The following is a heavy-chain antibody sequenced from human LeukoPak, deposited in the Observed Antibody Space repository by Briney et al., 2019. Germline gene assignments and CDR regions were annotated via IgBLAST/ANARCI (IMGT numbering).Heavy chain of an antibody. Sequence: SETLSLTCTVSGGSINPYYWSWIRQPAGKGLEWIGRIYTSGSTNYNPSLKSRVTMSVDTSKNQFSLKLSSVTAADTAVYYCAREPRGNYGLDWFDPWGQGTLVTVSS. V-gene: IGHV4-4*07. CDR3: AREPRGNYGLDWFDP. J-gene: IGHJ5*02. CDR2: IYTSGST. CDR1: GGSINPYY. D-gene: IGHD4-11*01.